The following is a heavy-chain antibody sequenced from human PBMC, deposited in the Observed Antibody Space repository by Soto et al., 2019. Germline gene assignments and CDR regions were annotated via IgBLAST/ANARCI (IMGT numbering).Heavy chain of an antibody. CDR3: AMHHHHDVHDY. J-gene: IGHJ4*02. D-gene: IGHD6-6*01. V-gene: IGHV4-39*01. CDR1: GGSISNSNDYY. CDR2: IYYSGST. Sequence: QLQLQESGPGLVKTSETLSLTCTVSGGSISNSNDYYWGWVRQPPGQGLEWIGSIYYSGSTSYNPPLKIRVIISADTSKNQFSLNLIFVTAADTAVYYCAMHHHHDVHDYRGQGSLVTV.